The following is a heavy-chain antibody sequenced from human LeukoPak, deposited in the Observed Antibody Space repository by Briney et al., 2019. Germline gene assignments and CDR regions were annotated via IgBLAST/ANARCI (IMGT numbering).Heavy chain of an antibody. D-gene: IGHD6-13*01. CDR2: IYYSGST. J-gene: IGHJ4*02. V-gene: IGHV4-59*01. CDR3: ARGVSSSWYNY. CDR1: GGSISSYY. Sequence: SETLSLTCTVSGGSISSYYWSWIRQPPGKGLEWIGYIYYSGSTNYIPSLKSRVTISVDTSKNQFSLKLSSVTAADTAVYYCARGVSSSWYNYWGQGTPVTVSS.